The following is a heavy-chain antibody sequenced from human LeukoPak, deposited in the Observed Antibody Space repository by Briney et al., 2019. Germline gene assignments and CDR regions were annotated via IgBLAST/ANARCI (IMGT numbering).Heavy chain of an antibody. CDR1: GGTFSSYT. Sequence: PVASVKVSCKASGGTFSSYTINWVRQATGQGLEWMGWMNPNSGNTGYAQKFQGRVTITRNTSISTAYMELSSLRSEDTAVYYCARGRHQLLYVEYYYYYMDVWGKGTTVTVSS. CDR2: MNPNSGNT. V-gene: IGHV1-8*03. D-gene: IGHD2-2*02. J-gene: IGHJ6*03. CDR3: ARGRHQLLYVEYYYYYMDV.